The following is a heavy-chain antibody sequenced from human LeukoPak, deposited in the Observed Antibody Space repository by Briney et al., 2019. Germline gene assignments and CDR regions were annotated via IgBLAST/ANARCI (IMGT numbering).Heavy chain of an antibody. J-gene: IGHJ5*02. Sequence: GGSLRLSCAASGFTVSAYAMSWVRQAPGKGPEWVSLIYSDGATRYADAVQGRFTISRNKSKNTLYLQMNNLRVEDTAVYYCVRDRAEGRAWVEFDPWGQGILVTVSS. CDR2: IYSDGAT. V-gene: IGHV3-66*02. CDR3: VRDRAEGRAWVEFDP. CDR1: GFTVSAYA.